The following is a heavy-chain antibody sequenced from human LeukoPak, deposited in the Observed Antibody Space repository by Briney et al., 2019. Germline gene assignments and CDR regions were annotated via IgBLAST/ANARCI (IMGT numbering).Heavy chain of an antibody. CDR1: GFTFSSYG. Sequence: GRSLRLSCAASGFTFSSYGMHWVRQAPGKGLEWVAVISYDGSNKYYADSVKGRFTISRDNSKNTLYLQMNSLRAEDTAVYYCAKARDLYYYYYMDVWGKGTTVTISS. CDR2: ISYDGSNK. V-gene: IGHV3-30*18. J-gene: IGHJ6*03. CDR3: AKARDLYYYYYMDV.